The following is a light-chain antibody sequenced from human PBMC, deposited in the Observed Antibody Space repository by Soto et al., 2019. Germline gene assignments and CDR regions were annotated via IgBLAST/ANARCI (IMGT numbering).Light chain of an antibody. J-gene: IGLJ3*02. Sequence: QTVVTQEPSFSVSPGGTVTLTCGLASGSVSTSYYPSWFQQTPGQAPRTLIYSTTTRSSGVPDRFSGSILGNKAALTITGAQADDECDYYCVLYMGSGIWVFGGGTKVTVL. V-gene: IGLV8-61*01. CDR1: SGSVSTSYY. CDR3: VLYMGSGIWV. CDR2: STT.